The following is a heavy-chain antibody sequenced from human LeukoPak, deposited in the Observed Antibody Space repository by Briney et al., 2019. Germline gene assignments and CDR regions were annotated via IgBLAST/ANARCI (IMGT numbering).Heavy chain of an antibody. CDR1: GYSFTNYG. D-gene: IGHD2-8*01. J-gene: IGHJ4*02. Sequence: GASLKVSCKASGYSFTNYGFTWVRQAPGQGVEWMGWINANNGNTNYAQRLQGRVTMTIDTSTNTAYMELRSLRSDDTAVYYCARAAPRDCTNGICWVDYWGQGTLVTVSS. V-gene: IGHV1-18*01. CDR2: INANNGNT. CDR3: ARAAPRDCTNGICWVDY.